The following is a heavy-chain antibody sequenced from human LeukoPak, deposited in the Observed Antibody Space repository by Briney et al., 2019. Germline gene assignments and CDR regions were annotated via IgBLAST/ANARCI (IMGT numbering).Heavy chain of an antibody. J-gene: IGHJ3*02. D-gene: IGHD3-22*01. CDR2: INHSGST. CDR1: GGSFSGYY. CDR3: ARHRKRSGGYFGSGHDGFDI. Sequence: SETLSPTCAVYGGSFSGYYWSWIRQPPGKGLEWIGEINHSGSTNYIPSLESRVTLSVDTSKNQFSLNLNSVTAADTAVYYCARHRKRSGGYFGSGHDGFDIWGQGTMVTVSS. V-gene: IGHV4-34*01.